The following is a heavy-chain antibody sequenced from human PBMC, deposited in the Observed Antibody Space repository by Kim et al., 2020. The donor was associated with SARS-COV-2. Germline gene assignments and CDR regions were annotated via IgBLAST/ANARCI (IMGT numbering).Heavy chain of an antibody. CDR1: GGSFSGYY. CDR2: INHSGST. J-gene: IGHJ5*02. CDR3: ARVNILWFGVSRFDP. V-gene: IGHV4-34*01. D-gene: IGHD3-10*01. Sequence: SETLSLTCAVYGGSFSGYYWSWIRQPPGKGLEWIGEINHSGSTNYNPSLKSRVTISVDTSKNQFSLKLSSVTAADTAVYYCARVNILWFGVSRFDPWGQGTLVTVSS.